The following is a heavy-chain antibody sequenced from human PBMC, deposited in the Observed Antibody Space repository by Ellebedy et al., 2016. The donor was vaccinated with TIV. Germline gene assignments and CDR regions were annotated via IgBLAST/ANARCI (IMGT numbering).Heavy chain of an antibody. Sequence: GGSLRLSXAASGFTFSSYAMSWVRQAPGKGLEWVAGISGSGDDTYYTDSVKGRFTISRDNSRNTVHLQMNSLRAEDTALYHCASCASSRPPDAFDSWGQGTMVTVSS. CDR2: ISGSGDDT. CDR1: GFTFSSYA. CDR3: ASCASSRPPDAFDS. J-gene: IGHJ3*02. D-gene: IGHD2-21*01. V-gene: IGHV3-23*01.